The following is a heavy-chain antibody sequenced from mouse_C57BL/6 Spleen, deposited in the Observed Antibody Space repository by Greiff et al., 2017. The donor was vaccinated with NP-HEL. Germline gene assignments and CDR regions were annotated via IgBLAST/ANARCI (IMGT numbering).Heavy chain of an antibody. CDR1: GFTFSDYY. J-gene: IGHJ4*01. Sequence: EVMLVESEGGLVQPGSSMKLSCTASGFTFSDYYMAWVRQVPEKGLEWVANINYDGSSTYYLDSLKSRFIISRDNAKNILYLQMSSLKSEDTATYYCARAHHPYYAMDYWGQGTSVTVSS. CDR2: INYDGSST. CDR3: ARAHHPYYAMDY. V-gene: IGHV5-16*01.